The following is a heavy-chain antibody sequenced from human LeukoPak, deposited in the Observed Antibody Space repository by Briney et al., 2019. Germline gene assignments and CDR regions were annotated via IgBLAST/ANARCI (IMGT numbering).Heavy chain of an antibody. CDR2: IYYSGST. J-gene: IGHJ4*02. V-gene: IGHV4-30-4*01. Sequence: ASETLSLTCTVSGGSISSGDYYWSWIRQPPGKGLEWIGYIYYSGSTYYNPSLKSRVTISVDTSKNQFSLKLSSVTAADTAVYYCAREFPYYYDSSGYYQGSFDYWGQGTLVTVSS. CDR3: AREFPYYYDSSGYYQGSFDY. CDR1: GGSISSGDYY. D-gene: IGHD3-22*01.